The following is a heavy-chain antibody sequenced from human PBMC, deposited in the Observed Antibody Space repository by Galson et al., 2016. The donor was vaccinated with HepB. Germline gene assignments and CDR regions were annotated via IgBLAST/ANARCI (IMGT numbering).Heavy chain of an antibody. CDR2: ISPYSGDT. V-gene: IGHV1-18*01. J-gene: IGHJ6*02. D-gene: IGHD2-8*01. CDR1: AYVFVTHG. Sequence: SCKASAYVFVTHGISWVRQAPGQGLEWMAWISPYSGDTYYSHKFQGRVALTTVMSTGTAYMEMRSLRSDDTAVYYCARDKRFSCVNGVCSLGDQYFGMDVWGQGTTVIVSS. CDR3: ARDKRFSCVNGVCSLGDQYFGMDV.